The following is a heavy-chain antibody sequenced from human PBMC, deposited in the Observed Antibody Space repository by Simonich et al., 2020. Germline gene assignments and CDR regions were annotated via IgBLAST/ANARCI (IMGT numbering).Heavy chain of an antibody. D-gene: IGHD3-16*01. J-gene: IGHJ3*02. CDR2: INHSGST. Sequence: QVQLQQWGEGLLKPSETLSLTCAVYGGSFSGYYWSWIRQPPGKGLEWIGEINHSGSTNYNPSLKSRVTISVDTSKNQFSLKLSSVTAADTAVYYCARPLGIVWAFDIWGQGTMVTVSS. V-gene: IGHV4-34*01. CDR1: GGSFSGYY. CDR3: ARPLGIVWAFDI.